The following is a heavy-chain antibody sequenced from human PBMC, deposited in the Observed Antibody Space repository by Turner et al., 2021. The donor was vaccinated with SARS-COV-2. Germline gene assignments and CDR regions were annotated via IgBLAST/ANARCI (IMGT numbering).Heavy chain of an antibody. V-gene: IGHV3-21*01. Sequence: EVQLVESGGGLVTPGGSLRLSCAASGFTFSSYDMNRVRQAPGKGLEWVSSITTGSDYIYYVRSVKGRFTVSRDNAKDLLFLQMNSLRGEDTGVYYCARSGAAALLRYNWFESWGQGTPVTVSS. CDR2: ITTGSDYI. J-gene: IGHJ5*01. CDR3: ARSGAAALLRYNWFES. D-gene: IGHD2-2*01. CDR1: GFTFSSYD.